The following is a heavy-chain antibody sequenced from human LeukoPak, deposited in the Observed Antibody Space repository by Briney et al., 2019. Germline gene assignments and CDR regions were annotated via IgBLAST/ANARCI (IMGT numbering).Heavy chain of an antibody. CDR1: GFTFSSYA. V-gene: IGHV3-23*01. CDR2: ISGSGGST. J-gene: IGHJ4*02. Sequence: PGGSLRLSCAASGFTFSSYAMSWVRQAPGKGLEWVSAISGSGGSTYYADSVKGRFTISRDNSKNTLYLQMNSLRAEDTAVYYCARAYYDFWSGYFPSYYFDYWGQGTLVTVS. D-gene: IGHD3-3*01. CDR3: ARAYYDFWSGYFPSYYFDY.